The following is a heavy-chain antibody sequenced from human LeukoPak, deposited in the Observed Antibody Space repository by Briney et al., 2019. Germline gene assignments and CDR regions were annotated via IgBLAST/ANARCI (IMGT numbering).Heavy chain of an antibody. J-gene: IGHJ5*02. CDR2: IYYSGST. CDR1: GGSINTYY. V-gene: IGHV4-59*08. CDR3: ATASEETEPSRWFDP. Sequence: SETLSLTCTVSGGSINTYYWSWIRQPPGKGLEWIGHIYYSGSTNYNPSLKSRVTISVDTSKNQFSLKLSSVTAADTAVYYCATASEETEPSRWFDPWGQGTLVTVSS.